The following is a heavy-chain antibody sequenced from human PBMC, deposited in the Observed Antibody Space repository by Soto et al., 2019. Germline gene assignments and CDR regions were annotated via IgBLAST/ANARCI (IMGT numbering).Heavy chain of an antibody. V-gene: IGHV3-73*01. Sequence: PGGSLRLSCAASGFTFSGSAMHWVRQASGKGLEWVGRIRSKANSYATAYAASVKGRFTISRDDSKNTAYLQMNSLKTEDTAVYYCTRSFLGGSYPIDAFDIWGQGTMVTVSS. CDR2: IRSKANSYAT. J-gene: IGHJ3*02. CDR1: GFTFSGSA. CDR3: TRSFLGGSYPIDAFDI. D-gene: IGHD1-26*01.